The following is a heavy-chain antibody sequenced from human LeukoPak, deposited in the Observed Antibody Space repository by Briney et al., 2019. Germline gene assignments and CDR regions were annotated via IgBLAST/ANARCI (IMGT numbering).Heavy chain of an antibody. CDR1: GFTFSTYW. CDR2: IKQDGSEK. D-gene: IGHD4-17*01. CDR3: TRALGTPYGDYDY. J-gene: IGHJ4*02. Sequence: GGPLRLSCAASGFTFSTYWMSWVRQAPGKGLEWVANIKQDGSEKFYVDSVKGRFTISRDNAKNSLFLQMNSLRAEDTAVYYCTRALGTPYGDYDYWGQGTLATVSS. V-gene: IGHV3-7*04.